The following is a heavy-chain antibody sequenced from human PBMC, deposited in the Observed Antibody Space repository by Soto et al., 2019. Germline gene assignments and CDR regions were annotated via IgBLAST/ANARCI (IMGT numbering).Heavy chain of an antibody. V-gene: IGHV1-69*01. J-gene: IGHJ6*02. D-gene: IGHD6-6*01. CDR3: ARYRMSNYYYGMDV. CDR1: GGTFSSYA. CDR2: IIHVLDTA. Sequence: QVQLVQSGAEVKKPGSSVKVSCKASGGTFSSYAISWVRQAPGQGLEWMGGIIHVLDTANYAQKFQGRVTITADESTRTGYLELSSLRSEDTAVYYCARYRMSNYYYGMDVWGQGTTVTVSS.